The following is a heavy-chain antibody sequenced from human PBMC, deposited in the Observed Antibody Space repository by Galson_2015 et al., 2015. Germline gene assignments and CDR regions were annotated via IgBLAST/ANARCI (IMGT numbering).Heavy chain of an antibody. J-gene: IGHJ4*02. CDR2: ISGNSGAI. Sequence: SLRLSCAGSGFSIATYAMNWVRQAPGKGLEWVAAISGNSGAIYYADSVKGRFAISRDNSNNTLFLQMNSLRADDTAVYYCARDRPGISFPFDSWSQGTLVAVSS. D-gene: IGHD3-10*01. V-gene: IGHV3-23*01. CDR3: ARDRPGISFPFDS. CDR1: GFSIATYA.